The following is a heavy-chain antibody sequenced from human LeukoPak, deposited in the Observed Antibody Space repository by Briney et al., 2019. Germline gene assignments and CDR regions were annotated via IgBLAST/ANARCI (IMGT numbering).Heavy chain of an antibody. CDR1: VFTFSDYY. CDR2: ISSSGSTI. J-gene: IGHJ6*03. V-gene: IGHV3-11*01. Sequence: GGSLRLSCAASVFTFSDYYMSWIRQAPGKGLEGVSYISSSGSTIYYADSVKGRFTISRDNAKNSLYLQMNSLKIEDTAVYYCAVDYYYMDVWGKGTTVTISS. CDR3: AVDYYYMDV.